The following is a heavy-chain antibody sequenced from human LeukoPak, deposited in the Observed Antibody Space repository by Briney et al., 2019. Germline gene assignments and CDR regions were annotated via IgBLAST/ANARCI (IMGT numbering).Heavy chain of an antibody. Sequence: ASVKVSCXASGYTFTSYGISWVRQAPGQGLEWMGWISAYNGNTNYAQKLQGRVTMTTDTSTSTAYMELRSLRSDDTAVYYCARDGVTYYYDSSGRPDYWGQGTLVTVSS. D-gene: IGHD3-22*01. CDR1: GYTFTSYG. CDR2: ISAYNGNT. CDR3: ARDGVTYYYDSSGRPDY. J-gene: IGHJ4*02. V-gene: IGHV1-18*01.